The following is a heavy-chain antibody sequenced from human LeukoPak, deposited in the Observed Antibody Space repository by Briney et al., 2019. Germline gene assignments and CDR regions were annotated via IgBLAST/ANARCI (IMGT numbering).Heavy chain of an antibody. J-gene: IGHJ5*02. CDR2: IIPIFGTA. CDR3: ARGGIAVAGTWFDP. CDR1: GGTFSSYA. D-gene: IGHD6-19*01. Sequence: GASVKVSCKASGGTFSSYAISWVRQALGQGLEWMGGIIPIFGTANYAQKFQGRVTITTDESTSTAYMELSSLRSEDTAVYYCARGGIAVAGTWFDPWGQGTLVTVSS. V-gene: IGHV1-69*05.